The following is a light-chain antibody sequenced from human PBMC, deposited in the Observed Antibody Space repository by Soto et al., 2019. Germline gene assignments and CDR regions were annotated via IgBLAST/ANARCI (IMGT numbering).Light chain of an antibody. CDR2: DVS. CDR1: SSDVGGYNY. CDR3: SSYTSSSLYV. V-gene: IGLV2-14*01. Sequence: QSVLTQPASLSVSPGQSSSISCTGTSSDVGGYNYVSWYQQHPGKAPKLMIYDVSNRPSGVSNRFSGSKSGNTASLTISWLQAEDEADYYCSSYTSSSLYVFGTGTKVTVL. J-gene: IGLJ1*01.